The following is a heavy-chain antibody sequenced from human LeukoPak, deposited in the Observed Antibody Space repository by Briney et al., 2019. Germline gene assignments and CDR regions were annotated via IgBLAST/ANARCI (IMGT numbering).Heavy chain of an antibody. V-gene: IGHV4-34*01. D-gene: IGHD3-22*01. CDR1: GGSFNGYY. J-gene: IGHJ4*02. Sequence: SETLSLTCAVYGGSFNGYYWGWIRQPPGKGLQWMGEINHSGSTNYNPSLKSRVTVSLDTSKIQFSLKLTSVTAADTAVYYCARDHSSGYKTFDYWGQGTLVTVSS. CDR3: ARDHSSGYKTFDY. CDR2: INHSGST.